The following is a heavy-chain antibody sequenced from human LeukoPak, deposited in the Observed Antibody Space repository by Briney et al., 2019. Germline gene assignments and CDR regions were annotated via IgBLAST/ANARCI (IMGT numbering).Heavy chain of an antibody. CDR3: AKSYYYGSGSCFDY. D-gene: IGHD3-10*01. Sequence: PGGSLRLSCAASGFTFDDYAMHWVRQAPGKGLEWVSGISWNSGSIGYADSVKGRFTISRDNAKNSLYLQMNSLRAEDTALYYCAKSYYYGSGSCFDYWGQGTLVTVSS. CDR2: ISWNSGSI. CDR1: GFTFDDYA. V-gene: IGHV3-9*01. J-gene: IGHJ4*02.